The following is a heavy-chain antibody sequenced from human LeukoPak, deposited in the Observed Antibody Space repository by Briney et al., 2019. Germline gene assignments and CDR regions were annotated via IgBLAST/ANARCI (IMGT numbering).Heavy chain of an antibody. D-gene: IGHD3-10*01. Sequence: SETLSLTCTVSGGSISSGGYYWSWIRQHPGKGLEWIGYIYYSGSTNYNPSLKSRVTISVDTSKNQFSLKLSSVTAADTAVYYCARERTYYYGSGPLDYWGQGTLVTVSS. CDR3: ARERTYYYGSGPLDY. J-gene: IGHJ4*02. CDR2: IYYSGST. CDR1: GGSISSGGYY. V-gene: IGHV4-61*08.